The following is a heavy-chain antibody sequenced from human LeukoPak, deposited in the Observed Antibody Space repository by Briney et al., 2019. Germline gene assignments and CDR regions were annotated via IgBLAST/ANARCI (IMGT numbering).Heavy chain of an antibody. CDR2: ISSSGITI. Sequence: GGSLRLSCAASGFTFSSYEMKWVPQAPGKGLEWVSYISSSGITIYYADSVKGRFTIPRDNAKNSLYLQMNSLRAEDRAVYYCARDKARLIWFGELRSYGMDVWGKGTTLTVSS. CDR1: GFTFSSYE. V-gene: IGHV3-48*03. CDR3: ARDKARLIWFGELRSYGMDV. D-gene: IGHD3-10*01. J-gene: IGHJ6*04.